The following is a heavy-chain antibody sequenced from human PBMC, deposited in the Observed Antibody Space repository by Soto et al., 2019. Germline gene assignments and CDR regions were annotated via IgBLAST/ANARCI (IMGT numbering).Heavy chain of an antibody. CDR2: ITSSDYI. CDR3: ARETEYSNGWTNWFDP. CDR1: GFTFSTYT. J-gene: IGHJ5*02. V-gene: IGHV3-21*01. Sequence: EVQLVESGGGLVKPGGSLRLSCAASGFTFSTYTMNWVRQAPGKGLEWVSSITSSDYISYADSVKGRLTISRDNAKNSLFLQTNSLRADDTAVYYCARETEYSNGWTNWFDPWGQGTLVTVSS. D-gene: IGHD6-6*01.